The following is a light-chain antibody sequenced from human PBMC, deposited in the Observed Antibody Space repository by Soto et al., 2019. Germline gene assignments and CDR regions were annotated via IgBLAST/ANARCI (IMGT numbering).Light chain of an antibody. CDR2: GNS. Sequence: QSVLTQPPSVSGAPGQRVTISCTGSSSNIGAGYDVHWYQQLPGAAPKLLIYGNSNRPSGVPDRFSGSKSGTSASLAITGLQAEDGADYYCQSYDSSLSAYYFFGTGTKVTVL. CDR1: SSNIGAGYD. V-gene: IGLV1-40*01. J-gene: IGLJ1*01. CDR3: QSYDSSLSAYYF.